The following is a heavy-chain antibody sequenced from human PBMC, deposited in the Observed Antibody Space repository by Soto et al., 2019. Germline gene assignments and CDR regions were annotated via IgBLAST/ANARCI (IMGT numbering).Heavy chain of an antibody. CDR2: IYYSGST. Sequence: PSETLSLTCTVSGGSISSGGYYWSWIRQHPGKGLEWIGYIYYSGSTYYNPSLKSRVTISVDTSKNQFSLKLSSVTAADTAVYYCARGPDYGVPYYYYYMDVWGKGTTVTVSS. D-gene: IGHD4-17*01. CDR1: GGSISSGGYY. V-gene: IGHV4-31*03. J-gene: IGHJ6*03. CDR3: ARGPDYGVPYYYYYMDV.